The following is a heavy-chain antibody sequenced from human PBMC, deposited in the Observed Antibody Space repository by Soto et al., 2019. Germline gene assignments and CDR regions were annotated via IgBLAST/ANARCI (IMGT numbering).Heavy chain of an antibody. J-gene: IGHJ4*02. D-gene: IGHD3-9*01. V-gene: IGHV1-58*01. CDR3: AADGYDILTGYYY. CDR2: IVVGSGNT. Sequence: ASVKVSCKASGFTFATSAVQWVRQARGQRLEWIGWIVVGSGNTNYAQEFQERVTITRDMSTSTAYMELSSLRSEDTAVYYCAADGYDILTGYYYWGQGTLVTVSS. CDR1: GFTFATSA.